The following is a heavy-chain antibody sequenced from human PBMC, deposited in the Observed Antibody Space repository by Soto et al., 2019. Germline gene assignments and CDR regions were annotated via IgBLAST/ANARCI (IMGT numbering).Heavy chain of an antibody. V-gene: IGHV3-23*01. CDR3: AKLNGNRPTGMDV. CDR2: ISVSGGST. D-gene: IGHD4-17*01. CDR1: GFTFSSYA. Sequence: GGSLRLSCAASGFTFSSYAMSWVRQAPGKGLEWVSAISVSGGSTYYADSVKGRFTISRDNSKNTLYLQMNTLRAEDTAVYYCAKLNGNRPTGMDVWGQGTTVTAP. J-gene: IGHJ6*02.